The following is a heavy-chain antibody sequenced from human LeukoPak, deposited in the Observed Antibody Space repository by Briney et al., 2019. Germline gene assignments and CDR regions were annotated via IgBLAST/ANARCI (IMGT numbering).Heavy chain of an antibody. D-gene: IGHD5-24*01. CDR2: INSAGDNI. CDR3: AADGYSSPFDY. J-gene: IGHJ4*02. V-gene: IGHV3-11*04. Sequence: GGSLRLSCVASGFTFSDYFMSWIRQAPGKGLEWLSFINSAGDNIYYADSMKGRFTISRDNAKNSLYLQMNSLRAEDTAVYYCAADGYSSPFDYWGQGTLVTVSS. CDR1: GFTFSDYF.